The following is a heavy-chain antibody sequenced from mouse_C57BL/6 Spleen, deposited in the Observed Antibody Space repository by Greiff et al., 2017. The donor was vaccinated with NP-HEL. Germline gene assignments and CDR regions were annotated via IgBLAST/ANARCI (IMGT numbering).Heavy chain of an antibody. CDR1: GYAFSSSW. CDR3: VYGYYAMDY. D-gene: IGHD2-10*02. Sequence: QVQLQQSGPELVKPGASVKISCKASGYAFSSSWMNWVKQRPGKGLEWIGRIYPGDGDTNYNGKFKGKATLTADKSSSTAYMQLSSQTSEDSAVYFCVYGYYAMDYWGQGTSVTVSS. J-gene: IGHJ4*01. CDR2: IYPGDGDT. V-gene: IGHV1-82*01.